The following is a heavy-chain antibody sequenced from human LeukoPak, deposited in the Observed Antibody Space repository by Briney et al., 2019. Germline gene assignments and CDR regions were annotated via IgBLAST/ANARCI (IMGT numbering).Heavy chain of an antibody. CDR3: AKDSGPDDAFDI. V-gene: IGHV3-23*01. CDR2: IRGSGGST. J-gene: IGHJ3*02. CDR1: GFAFSSYA. D-gene: IGHD3-10*01. Sequence: GGSLRLSCAASGFAFSSYAMSWVRQAPGKGLEWVSAIRGSGGSTYYADSVKGRFTISRDNSKNTLYLQMNSLRAEDTAVYYCAKDSGPDDAFDIWGQGTMVTVSS.